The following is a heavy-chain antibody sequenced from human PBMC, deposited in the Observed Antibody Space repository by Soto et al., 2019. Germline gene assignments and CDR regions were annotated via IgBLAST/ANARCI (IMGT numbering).Heavy chain of an antibody. V-gene: IGHV3-74*01. J-gene: IGHJ4*02. CDR2: IKGDESST. D-gene: IGHD3-3*02. CDR1: GFTFSTYW. Sequence: EVQLVESGGDSVQPGGSLRLSCAASGFTFSTYWMHWVRQAPGVGLVWVSRIKGDESSTSSADSVKGRFTISRDNAKKTLYLHMNSLRADDTAVYYCARGAFHNYYVDYWGQGTLVTVSS. CDR3: ARGAFHNYYVDY.